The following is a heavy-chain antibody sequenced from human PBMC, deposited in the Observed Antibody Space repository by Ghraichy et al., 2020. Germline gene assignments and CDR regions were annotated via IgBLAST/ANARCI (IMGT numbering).Heavy chain of an antibody. Sequence: SETLSLTCTVSGDSLSRGDYYWYWIRQPPGKALEWIGHIYHTGDAYYNTSLKSPLIISVDTSRNQFSLQITSVTVADTAVYYCARATASRTLFDPWGQGALVSVSS. CDR2: IYHTGDA. V-gene: IGHV4-30-4*01. D-gene: IGHD3/OR15-3a*01. CDR3: ARATASRTLFDP. J-gene: IGHJ5*02. CDR1: GDSLSRGDYY.